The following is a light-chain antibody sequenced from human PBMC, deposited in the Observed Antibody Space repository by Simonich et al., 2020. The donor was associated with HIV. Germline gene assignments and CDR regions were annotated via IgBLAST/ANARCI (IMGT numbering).Light chain of an antibody. CDR1: SRDIGCYNY. CDR3: SSYTSSSTLV. J-gene: IGLJ3*02. Sequence: QSALTQPASVSGSPGQSITISFTGTSRDIGCYNYVSWYQQQPGKSPKLMIYDVNKRPSGVSNRFSGSKSGNTASLTISGLQAEDEADYYCSSYTSSSTLVFGGGTKLTVL. CDR2: DVN. V-gene: IGLV2-14*01.